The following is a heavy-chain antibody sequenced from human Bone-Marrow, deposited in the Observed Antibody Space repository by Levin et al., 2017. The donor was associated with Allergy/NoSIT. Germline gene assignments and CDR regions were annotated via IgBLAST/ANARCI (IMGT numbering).Heavy chain of an antibody. V-gene: IGHV1-69*13. CDR3: ARGRAGVVDAGGIFDY. Sequence: GASVKVSCKASGGTFSSYAISWVRQAPGQGLEWMGGIIPIFGTANYAQKFQGRVTITADESTSTAYMELSSLRSEDTAVYYCARGRAGVVDAGGIFDYWGQGTLVTVSS. J-gene: IGHJ4*02. CDR1: GGTFSSYA. CDR2: IIPIFGTA. D-gene: IGHD2-15*01.